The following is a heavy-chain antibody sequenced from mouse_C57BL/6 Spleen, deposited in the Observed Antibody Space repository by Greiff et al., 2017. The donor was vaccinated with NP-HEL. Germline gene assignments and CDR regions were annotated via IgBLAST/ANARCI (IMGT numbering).Heavy chain of an antibody. J-gene: IGHJ4*01. CDR3: PRTGTRAMDY. Sequence: QVQLQQSGAELVRPGASVTLSCKASGYTFTDYEMHWVKQTPVHGLEWIGAIDPETGGTAYNQKFKGKAILTADKSSSTAYMELRSLTSEDSAVYYGPRTGTRAMDYWGQGTSVTVSS. D-gene: IGHD4-1*01. V-gene: IGHV1-15*01. CDR1: GYTFTDYE. CDR2: IDPETGGT.